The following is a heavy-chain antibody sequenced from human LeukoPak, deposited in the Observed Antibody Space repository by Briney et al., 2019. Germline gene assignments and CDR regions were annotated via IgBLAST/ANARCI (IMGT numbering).Heavy chain of an antibody. Sequence: PGRSLRLSCTASGFTFGDYAMSWVRQAPGKGLVWVSRISSDGSSTTYADPVKGRFTISRDNAKNTLYLQMNSLRAEDTAVYYCARGVTMVRGVIDYWGQGTLVTVSS. CDR3: ARGVTMVRGVIDY. V-gene: IGHV3-74*01. D-gene: IGHD3-10*01. CDR2: ISSDGSST. J-gene: IGHJ4*02. CDR1: GFTFGDYA.